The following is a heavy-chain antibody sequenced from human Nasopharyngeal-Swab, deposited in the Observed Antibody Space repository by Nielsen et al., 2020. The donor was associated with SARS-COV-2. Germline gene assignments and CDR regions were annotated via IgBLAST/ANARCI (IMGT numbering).Heavy chain of an antibody. CDR1: GGSISSYY. Sequence: SETLSLTCTVSGGSISSYYWSWIRQPPGKGLEWIRYIYYSGSTNYNPSLKSRVTISVDTSKNQFSLKLSSVTAADTAVYYCARMATAHPSFDYWGQGTLVTVSS. CDR2: IYYSGST. D-gene: IGHD5-24*01. CDR3: ARMATAHPSFDY. V-gene: IGHV4-59*01. J-gene: IGHJ4*02.